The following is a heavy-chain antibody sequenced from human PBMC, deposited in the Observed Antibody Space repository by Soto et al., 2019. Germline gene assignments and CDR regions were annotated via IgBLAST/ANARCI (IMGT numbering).Heavy chain of an antibody. CDR1: GFTFSSYS. CDR2: ISSSSSTI. Sequence: GGSLRLSCAASGFTFSSYSMNWVRQAPGKGLEWVSYISSSSSTIYYADSVKGRFTISRDNAKNSLYLQMNSLRAEDTAVYYCAAHYCSSTSCYASFDYWGQGT. D-gene: IGHD2-2*01. J-gene: IGHJ4*02. V-gene: IGHV3-48*01. CDR3: AAHYCSSTSCYASFDY.